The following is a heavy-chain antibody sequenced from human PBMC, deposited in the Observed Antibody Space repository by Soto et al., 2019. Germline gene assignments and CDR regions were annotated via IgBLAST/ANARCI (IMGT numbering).Heavy chain of an antibody. V-gene: IGHV4-31*03. CDR1: GGSIRGGDYY. CDR3: ARLSSLYYNSDYGGYYFDY. Sequence: QVQLQESGPGLVKPSQTLSLTCTVSGGSIRGGDYYWSWIRQHPGKGLEWIGYISYSGNSFYNPSLKSGVTISVDTSKNQFSLQLSSVTAADTAIYYCARLSSLYYNSDYGGYYFDYWGQGTLVSVSS. J-gene: IGHJ4*02. CDR2: ISYSGNS. D-gene: IGHD3-10*01.